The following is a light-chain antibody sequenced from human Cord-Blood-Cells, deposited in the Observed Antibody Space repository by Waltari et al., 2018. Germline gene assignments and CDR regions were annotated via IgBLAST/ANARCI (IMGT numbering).Light chain of an antibody. CDR1: QRVLYSSNNKNY. CDR2: WAY. J-gene: IGKJ1*01. CDR3: QQYYSTPRT. V-gene: IGKV4-1*01. Sequence: DIVMTQSPDSLAVSLGERATINCKSSQRVLYSSNNKNYLARYQQQPGQPPKLLIYWAYTRESGVPDRFSCSGSGTDFTLTISSLQAEDVAVYYCQQYYSTPRTFGQGTKVEIK.